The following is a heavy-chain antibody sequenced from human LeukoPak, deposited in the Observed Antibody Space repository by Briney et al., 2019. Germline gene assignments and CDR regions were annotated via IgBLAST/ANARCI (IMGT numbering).Heavy chain of an antibody. Sequence: SETLSLTCTVSGGSISSYYWSWIRQPPEKGLEWIGYIYYSGSTNYNPSLKSRVTISVDTSKNQFSLKLSSVTAADTAVYYCARVLTVAGDIFDYWGQGTLVTVSS. CDR2: IYYSGST. V-gene: IGHV4-59*01. CDR3: ARVLTVAGDIFDY. D-gene: IGHD6-19*01. CDR1: GGSISSYY. J-gene: IGHJ4*02.